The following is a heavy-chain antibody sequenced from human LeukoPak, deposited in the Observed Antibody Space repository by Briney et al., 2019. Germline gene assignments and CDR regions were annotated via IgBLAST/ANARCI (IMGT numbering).Heavy chain of an antibody. CDR2: IYFSGST. Sequence: PSETLSLTCTVSGGSIRSYYWSWIRQPPGKGLEWIGYIYFSGSTSYNPPLKSRVTISVDRSKNQFSLKLSSVAAADTAVYYCARSYGTNFDYWGQGTLVTVSS. CDR1: GGSIRSYY. CDR3: ARSYGTNFDY. J-gene: IGHJ4*02. D-gene: IGHD3-16*01. V-gene: IGHV4-59*01.